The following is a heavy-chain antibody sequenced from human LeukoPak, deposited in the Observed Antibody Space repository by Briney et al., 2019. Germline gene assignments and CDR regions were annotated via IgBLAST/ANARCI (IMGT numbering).Heavy chain of an antibody. CDR1: GGSFSGYY. V-gene: IGHV4-34*01. CDR3: ARREVETTFLYFYYMDV. J-gene: IGHJ6*03. Sequence: SETLSLTCAVYGGSFSGYYWNWVRQPPGKGLEWIGEIYHSGSTNYNPSLKSRVTISVDTSKNQFSLKLSSVTAADTAVYYRARREVETTFLYFYYMDVWAKGTTVTVSS. CDR2: IYHSGST. D-gene: IGHD2/OR15-2a*01.